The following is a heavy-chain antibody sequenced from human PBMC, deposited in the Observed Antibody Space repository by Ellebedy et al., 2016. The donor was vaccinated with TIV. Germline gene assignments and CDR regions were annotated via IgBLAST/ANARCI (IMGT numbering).Heavy chain of an antibody. CDR3: AKDYSGLRGLDV. Sequence: GESLKISCVASGFTFSTFWMSWVRQAPGKGLEWVSSLSGSGGSTYYADSVKGRLTISRDNSKNTPYLQMNSLRAEDTAVYYCAKDYSGLRGLDVWGQGTTVTVSS. CDR2: LSGSGGST. D-gene: IGHD5-12*01. V-gene: IGHV3-23*01. CDR1: GFTFSTFW. J-gene: IGHJ6*02.